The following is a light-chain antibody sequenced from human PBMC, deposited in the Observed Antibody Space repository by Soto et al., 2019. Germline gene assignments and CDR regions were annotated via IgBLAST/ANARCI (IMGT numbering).Light chain of an antibody. V-gene: IGKV3-15*01. CDR3: HQYNTWPLT. CDR2: DVS. J-gene: IGKJ4*01. CDR1: QAIRSD. Sequence: EIVMTQSPVALSVSPGERATLSCRASQAIRSDLAWYQRKPGQAPRLLISDVSTRATGIPARFNGSGSGTEFTLAISSLQFEDFAVYYCHQYNTWPLTFGGGTKVDIK.